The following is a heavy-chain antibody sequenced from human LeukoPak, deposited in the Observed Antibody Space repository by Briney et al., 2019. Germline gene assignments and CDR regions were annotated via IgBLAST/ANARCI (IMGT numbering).Heavy chain of an antibody. CDR1: GYTFTSYY. CDR3: ARGQAIFGVDYYYYYMDV. Sequence: ASVKVSCKASGYTFTSYYMHWVRQAPGQGLEWMGIINPSGGSTSYAQKFQGRVTMTRDMSTSTVYMELSSLRSEDTAVYYCARGQAIFGVDYYYYYMDVWGKGTTVTVSS. CDR2: INPSGGST. D-gene: IGHD3-3*01. J-gene: IGHJ6*03. V-gene: IGHV1-46*01.